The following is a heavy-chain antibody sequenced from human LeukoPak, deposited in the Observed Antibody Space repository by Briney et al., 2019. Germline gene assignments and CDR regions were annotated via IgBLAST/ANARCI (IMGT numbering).Heavy chain of an antibody. D-gene: IGHD6-19*01. CDR1: GGSFSSTSYY. CDR2: IYHGGST. V-gene: IGHV4-39*07. J-gene: IGHJ4*02. Sequence: SETLSLTCTVSGGSFSSTSYYWGWIRQPPGRGLEWIGEIYHGGSTNYNPSLKSRVTISVDKSKNQFSLRLSSVTAADTAVYYCARSAGYSSGWMNYWGQGTLVTVSS. CDR3: ARSAGYSSGWMNY.